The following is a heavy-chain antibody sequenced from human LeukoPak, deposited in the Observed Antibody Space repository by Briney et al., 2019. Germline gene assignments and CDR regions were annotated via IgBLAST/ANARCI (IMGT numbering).Heavy chain of an antibody. V-gene: IGHV4-59*01. Sequence: SETLSLTCTVSGGSISSYYWSWIRQPPGKGLEWIGCIYYSGSTNYNPSLKSRVTISVDTSKNQFSLKLSSVTAADTAVYYCARFGDGYKGGYFDYWGQGTLVTVSS. D-gene: IGHD5-24*01. CDR2: IYYSGST. J-gene: IGHJ4*02. CDR3: ARFGDGYKGGYFDY. CDR1: GGSISSYY.